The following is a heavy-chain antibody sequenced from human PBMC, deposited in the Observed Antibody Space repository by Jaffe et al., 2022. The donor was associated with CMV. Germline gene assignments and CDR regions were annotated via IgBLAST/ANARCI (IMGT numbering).Heavy chain of an antibody. CDR2: IGTAGDT. CDR1: GFIFSNYD. J-gene: IGHJ6*02. CDR3: ARGHSRGWLRAYGMDV. V-gene: IGHV3-13*01. Sequence: EVQLVESGGNLVQPGQSLRLSCTASGFIFSNYDMHWVRQAAGRGPEWVSGIGTAGDTDYLGSVKGRFTISRENAKNSLFLQMNSLRAGDTAVYYCARGHSRGWLRAYGMDVWGQGTTVTVSS. D-gene: IGHD6-19*01.